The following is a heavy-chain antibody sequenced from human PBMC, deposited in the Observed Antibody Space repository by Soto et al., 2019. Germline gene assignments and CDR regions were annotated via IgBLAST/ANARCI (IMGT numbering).Heavy chain of an antibody. CDR1: GGSISGYY. V-gene: IGHV4-59*01. J-gene: IGHJ4*02. CDR3: AAAPRY. Sequence: SETLSLTCSVSGGSISGYYWSWIRQTPEKGLEWIGYIYYSGGTNYNPSLKSRVTMLIDMSKNQFSLKLTSVSAADTAVYYCAAAPRYWGQGILVTVSS. D-gene: IGHD2-15*01. CDR2: IYYSGGT.